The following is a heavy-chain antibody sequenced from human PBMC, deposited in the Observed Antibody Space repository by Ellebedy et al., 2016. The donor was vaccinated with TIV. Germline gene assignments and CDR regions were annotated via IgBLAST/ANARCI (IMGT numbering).Heavy chain of an antibody. D-gene: IGHD6-19*01. CDR2: TNTYSGAT. V-gene: IGHV1-2*04. CDR1: GYTFTGHH. Sequence: ASVKVSCXASGYTFTGHHVHWVRHAPGQGLEWMGLTNTYSGATKFAQKFQGWVTMTRDTSISTVYMELNRLKSDDTAVYFCARGASGWYFFDYWGQGTLVSVSS. J-gene: IGHJ4*02. CDR3: ARGASGWYFFDY.